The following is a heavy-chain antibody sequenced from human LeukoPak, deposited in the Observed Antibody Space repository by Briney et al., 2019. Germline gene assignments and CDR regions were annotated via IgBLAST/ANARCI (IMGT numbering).Heavy chain of an antibody. Sequence: KPSETLSLTCAVSGYSISSGYYWGWIRQPPGKGLEWIGSIYHSGRTYYNPSLKSRVTISVDTSKNQFSLKLSSVTAADTAVYHCARSSSSSVSNDYWGQGTLVTVSS. D-gene: IGHD6-6*01. J-gene: IGHJ4*02. V-gene: IGHV4-38-2*01. CDR1: GYSISSGYY. CDR2: IYHSGRT. CDR3: ARSSSSSVSNDY.